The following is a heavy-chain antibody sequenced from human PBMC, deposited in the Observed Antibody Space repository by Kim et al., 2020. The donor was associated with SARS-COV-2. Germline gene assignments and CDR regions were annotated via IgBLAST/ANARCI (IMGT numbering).Heavy chain of an antibody. CDR3: ASRGHTKGYWNLQD. CDR2: IHIGGGT. CDR1: GFIVSDNY. V-gene: IGHV3-53*01. D-gene: IGHD2-8*01. J-gene: IGHJ4*02. Sequence: GGSLRLSCAASGFIVSDNYMMWVRQAPGEGLEWVSLIHIGGGTNYADSVRGRFTISRDNSKNTLYLQMNSLRAEDTAVYYCASRGHTKGYWNLQDWGQGTLVTVSS.